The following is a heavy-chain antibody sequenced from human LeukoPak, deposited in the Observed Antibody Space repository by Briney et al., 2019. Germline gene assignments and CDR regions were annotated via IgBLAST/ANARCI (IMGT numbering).Heavy chain of an antibody. V-gene: IGHV3-30-3*01. J-gene: IGHJ4*02. CDR1: GFTFSSYA. CDR3: ARDLVLQGGYGGYDSIGY. D-gene: IGHD5-12*01. Sequence: GGSLRLSCAASGFTFSSYAMHWVRQAPGKGLEWVAVISYDGSNKYYADSVKGRFTISRDNSKNTLYLQMNSLRAEDTAVYYCARDLVLQGGYGGYDSIGYWGQGTLVTVS. CDR2: ISYDGSNK.